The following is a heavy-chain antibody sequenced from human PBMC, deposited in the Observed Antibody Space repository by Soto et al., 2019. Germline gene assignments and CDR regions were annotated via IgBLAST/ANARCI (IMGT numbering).Heavy chain of an antibody. V-gene: IGHV3-7*01. CDR1: GFTFSSYW. CDR2: IKQDGSEK. J-gene: IGHJ4*02. CDR3: ARHWTLAKYYDFWSGYYLKEDVYY. Sequence: EVQLVESGGGLVQPGGSLRLSCAASGFTFSSYWMSWVRQAPGKGLEWVANIKQDGSEKYYVDSVKGRFTISRDNAKNSLYLQMNSLRAEDTAVYYCARHWTLAKYYDFWSGYYLKEDVYYWGQRTLVTVSS. D-gene: IGHD3-3*01.